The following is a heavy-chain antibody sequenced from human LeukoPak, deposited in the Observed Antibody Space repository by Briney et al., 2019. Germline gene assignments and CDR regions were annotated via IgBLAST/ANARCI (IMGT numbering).Heavy chain of an antibody. CDR3: ARDSGYCSGGSCYPANFDY. Sequence: SETLSPTCTVSGGSVSSGSYYWSWIRQPPGKGLEWIGYIYYSGSTNYNPSLKSRVTMSIDMSKNQFSLKLSSVTAADTAVYYCARDSGYCSGGSCYPANFDYWGQGTLVTVSS. CDR1: GGSVSSGSYY. D-gene: IGHD2-15*01. CDR2: IYYSGST. J-gene: IGHJ4*02. V-gene: IGHV4-61*01.